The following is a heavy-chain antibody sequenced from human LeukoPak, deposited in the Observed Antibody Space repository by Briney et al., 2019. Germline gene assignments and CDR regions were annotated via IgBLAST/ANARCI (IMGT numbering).Heavy chain of an antibody. CDR1: GYTFTSYG. Sequence: ASVKVSCKASGYTFTSYGISWVRQAPGQGLEWMGWISAYNGNTNYAQKLQGRVTMTTDTSTSTAYMELRSLRSDDTAVYYCVYYYGSGSYYGKFDPWGQGTLVTVSS. CDR3: VYYYGSGSYYGKFDP. D-gene: IGHD3-10*01. J-gene: IGHJ5*02. V-gene: IGHV1-18*01. CDR2: ISAYNGNT.